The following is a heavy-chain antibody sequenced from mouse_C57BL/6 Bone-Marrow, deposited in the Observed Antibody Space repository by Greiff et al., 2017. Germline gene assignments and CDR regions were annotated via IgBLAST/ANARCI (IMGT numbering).Heavy chain of an antibody. CDR2: IWSDGST. J-gene: IGHJ4*01. V-gene: IGHV2-6-1*01. CDR3: ARHGPSRESYAMDY. D-gene: IGHD1-2*01. CDR1: GFSLTSYG. Sequence: VQLQESGPGLVAPSQRLSITCTVSGFSLTSYGVHWVRQPPGKGLEWLVVIWSDGSTTYNSALKSRLSISKDNSKSQVFLKMNSLQTDDTAMYYCARHGPSRESYAMDYWGQGTSVTVSS.